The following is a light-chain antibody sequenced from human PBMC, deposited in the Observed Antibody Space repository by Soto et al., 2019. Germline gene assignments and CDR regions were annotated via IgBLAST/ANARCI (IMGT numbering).Light chain of an antibody. CDR2: GAS. J-gene: IGKJ2*01. CDR3: QQYGSSPPYT. Sequence: EIVLTQSPGTLSLSPGERATLSCRASQSVSSSYLAWYQQKPGQAPRLLIYGASSRATGIQDRFSGSGSGTDFTLTISRLEPEDVAVYYWQQYGSSPPYTFGQGTKLDI. CDR1: QSVSSSY. V-gene: IGKV3-20*01.